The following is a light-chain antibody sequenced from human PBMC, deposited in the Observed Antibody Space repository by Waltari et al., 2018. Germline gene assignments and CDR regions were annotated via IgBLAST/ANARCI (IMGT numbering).Light chain of an antibody. CDR2: TIS. CDR1: QVITRW. Sequence: DIEMTQSPSSLSASVGDRVTITCRASQVITRWLAWYQQKPGKAPKSLISTISTLQTGVPSRFSGSGSGTEFTLTISILQPEDFATYYCQQYTSYPLTFGGGTKVEIK. J-gene: IGKJ4*01. CDR3: QQYTSYPLT. V-gene: IGKV1D-16*01.